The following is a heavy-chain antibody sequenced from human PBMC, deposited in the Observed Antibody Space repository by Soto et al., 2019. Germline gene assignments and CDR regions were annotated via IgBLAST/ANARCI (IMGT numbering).Heavy chain of an antibody. D-gene: IGHD3-9*01. V-gene: IGHV4-38-2*01. J-gene: IGHJ5*02. CDR3: ARSYDTDRFDP. Sequence: KPSETLSLTCAVSGYSISSGYYWGWIRQPPGKGLEWIGSIYHSGSTYYNPSLKSRVTISVDTSKNQFSLKLSSVTAADTAVYYCARSYDTDRFDPWGKGTLVTVSS. CDR2: IYHSGST. CDR1: GYSISSGYY.